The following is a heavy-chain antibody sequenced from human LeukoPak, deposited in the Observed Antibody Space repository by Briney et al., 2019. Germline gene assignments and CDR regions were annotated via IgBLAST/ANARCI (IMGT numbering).Heavy chain of an antibody. J-gene: IGHJ4*02. D-gene: IGHD3-9*01. Sequence: GGSLRLSSAASGFTFSSYDMHWVRRATGKGLEWDSVIGTAGDTYYPGSVKGRFTISRENAKNSLYLQMNSLRAGDTAVYYCARGSYDILTGYSYFDYWGQGTLVTVSS. CDR1: GFTFSSYD. CDR2: IGTAGDT. V-gene: IGHV3-13*01. CDR3: ARGSYDILTGYSYFDY.